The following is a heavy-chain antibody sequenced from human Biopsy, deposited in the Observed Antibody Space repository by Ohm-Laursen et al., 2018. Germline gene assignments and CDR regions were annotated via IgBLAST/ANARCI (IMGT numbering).Heavy chain of an antibody. J-gene: IGHJ4*02. V-gene: IGHV1-69*11. D-gene: IGHD2-2*01. Sequence: SVKVSCNAPTGTFNSYGIIWVRQAPGQGLEWVGRIIPILRTTAYAQTFLGRVTITADSPTSTVDMELTSLTSDDTAVYFCAREAIGYQLPCNDWGQGTLVTVSS. CDR3: AREAIGYQLPCND. CDR1: TGTFNSYG. CDR2: IIPILRTT.